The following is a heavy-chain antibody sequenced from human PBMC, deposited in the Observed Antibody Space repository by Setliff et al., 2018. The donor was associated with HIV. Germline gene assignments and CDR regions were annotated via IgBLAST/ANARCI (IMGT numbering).Heavy chain of an antibody. D-gene: IGHD2-15*01. Sequence: GASVKVSCKASGYTFTTYAMNWVRQAPGQGLEWMGWINTNTGNPTSAQGFTGRFVFSVDTSVSTAYLQISSLKAEDTAVYYCASYCYGVKCYGTNMDVWGRGTTVTVSS. CDR3: ASYCYGVKCYGTNMDV. CDR1: GYTFTTYA. CDR2: INTNTGNP. J-gene: IGHJ6*03. V-gene: IGHV7-4-1*02.